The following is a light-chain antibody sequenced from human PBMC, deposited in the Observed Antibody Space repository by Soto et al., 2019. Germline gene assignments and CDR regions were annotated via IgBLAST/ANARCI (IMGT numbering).Light chain of an antibody. Sequence: QSALTQPASVSGSPGQSITISCTGTSSDVGGYNYVSWYQQHPGKAPKLMIYDVSNRPSGVSNRFSGSKSGNTASLTISGIQAEDEAEYYCSSYTTSGRLVFGGGTKLTVL. CDR3: SSYTTSGRLV. J-gene: IGLJ2*01. CDR2: DVS. CDR1: SSDVGGYNY. V-gene: IGLV2-14*01.